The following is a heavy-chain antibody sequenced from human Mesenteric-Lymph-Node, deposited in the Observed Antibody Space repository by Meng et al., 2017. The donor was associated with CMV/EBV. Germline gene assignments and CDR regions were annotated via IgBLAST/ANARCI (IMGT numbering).Heavy chain of an antibody. D-gene: IGHD3-22*01. CDR1: GGSISTKY. J-gene: IGHJ4*02. Sequence: SETLSLTCSVSGGSISTKYWNWIRQPPGKGLEWIGYIHSSGSTIYNPSLKSRVTLSVDTSKNQFSLKLNSVTAADTAVYYCVRDFSFDSSAFLDSWGQGTLVTVSS. CDR3: VRDFSFDSSAFLDS. CDR2: IHSSGST. V-gene: IGHV4-59*01.